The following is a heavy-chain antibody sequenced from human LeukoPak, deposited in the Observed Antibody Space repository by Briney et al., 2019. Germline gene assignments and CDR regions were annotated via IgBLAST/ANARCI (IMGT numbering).Heavy chain of an antibody. V-gene: IGHV3-23*01. Sequence: GGSLRLSCAASGFTFSSYAMSWVRQAPGKGLKWVSAISGSGGSTYYADSVKGRFTISRDNSKNTLYLQMNSLRAEDTAVYYCAKWDVNSSSWSYFDYWGQGTLVTVSS. CDR3: AKWDVNSSSWSYFDY. D-gene: IGHD6-13*01. J-gene: IGHJ4*02. CDR2: ISGSGGST. CDR1: GFTFSSYA.